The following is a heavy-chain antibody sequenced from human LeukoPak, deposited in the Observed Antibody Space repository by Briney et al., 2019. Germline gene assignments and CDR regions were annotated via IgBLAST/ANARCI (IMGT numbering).Heavy chain of an antibody. Sequence: PGRSLRLSCAAYGFTFDDYAMHLVRQAPGKGLEWVSGISWNSGSIGYADSVKGRFTISRDNAKNSLYLQMNSLRAEDTALYYCAKVSRGYFDYWGQGTLVTVSS. CDR1: GFTFDDYA. V-gene: IGHV3-9*01. CDR3: AKVSRGYFDY. CDR2: ISWNSGSI. J-gene: IGHJ4*02. D-gene: IGHD2/OR15-2a*01.